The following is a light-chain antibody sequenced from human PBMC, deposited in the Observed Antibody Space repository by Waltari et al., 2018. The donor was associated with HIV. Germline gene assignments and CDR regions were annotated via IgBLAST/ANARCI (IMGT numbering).Light chain of an antibody. CDR1: QSISSW. J-gene: IGKJ1*01. V-gene: IGKV1-5*03. CDR3: QQYDSYLWT. CDR2: KAS. Sequence: DIQMTQSPSTLSASVGDRVTITCRASQSISSWLAWYQQKPGKAPKLLIYKASTLESGVPSRFSGSGSGTEFTLPISILKPDDFATYYCQQYDSYLWTFGQGTKVE.